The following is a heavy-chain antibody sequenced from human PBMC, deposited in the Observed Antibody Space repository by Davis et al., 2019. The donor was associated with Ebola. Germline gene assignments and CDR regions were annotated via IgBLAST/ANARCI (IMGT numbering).Heavy chain of an antibody. CDR1: GYTFSRYY. CDR2: IIPIFGTA. J-gene: IGHJ3*02. CDR3: ARGAAVAGFYDAFDI. D-gene: IGHD6-19*01. Sequence: SVKVSCKASGYTFSRYYMHWVRQAPGQGLEWMGGIIPIFGTANYAQKFQGRVTITADESTSTAYMELSSLRSEDTAVYYCARGAAVAGFYDAFDIWGQGTIVTVSS. V-gene: IGHV1-69*13.